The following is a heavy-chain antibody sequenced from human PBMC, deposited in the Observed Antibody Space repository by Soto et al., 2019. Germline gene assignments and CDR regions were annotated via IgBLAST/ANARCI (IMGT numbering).Heavy chain of an antibody. CDR2: ISSNGGST. J-gene: IGHJ4*02. V-gene: IGHV3-64*02. D-gene: IGHD6-13*01. Sequence: GGSLSLSCAASGFTFSSYAMHWVRQAPGKGLEYVSAISSNGGSTYYADSVKGRFTISRDNSKNTLYLQMGSLRAEDMAVYYCARGTDGNFFDYWGQGTLVTVSS. CDR3: ARGTDGNFFDY. CDR1: GFTFSSYA.